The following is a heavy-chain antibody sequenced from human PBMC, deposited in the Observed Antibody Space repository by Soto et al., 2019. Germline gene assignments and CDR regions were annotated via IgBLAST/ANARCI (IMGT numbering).Heavy chain of an antibody. CDR3: AKDRYYDSSGYPLYYFDY. V-gene: IGHV3-23*01. Sequence: PGGSLRLSCAASGFTFSSYAMSWVRQAPGKGLEWVSAISGSGGSTYYADSVKGRFTISRDNSKNTLYLQMNSLRAEDTAVYYCAKDRYYDSSGYPLYYFDYWGQGTLVTVSS. CDR1: GFTFSSYA. D-gene: IGHD3-22*01. J-gene: IGHJ4*02. CDR2: ISGSGGST.